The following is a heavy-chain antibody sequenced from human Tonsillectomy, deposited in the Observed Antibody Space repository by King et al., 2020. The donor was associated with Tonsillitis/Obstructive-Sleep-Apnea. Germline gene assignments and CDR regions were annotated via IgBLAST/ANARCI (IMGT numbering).Heavy chain of an antibody. CDR3: ATLSTEPINPHAAFDI. Sequence: QLVQSGAEVKKPGASVKVSCKVSGYTLTELSIHWVRQAPGKGLEWMGGFDTYDGETNYAQKFQGRVTMTDDTSTNTPYLELSSLRSEDTAVYYCATLSTEPINPHAAFDIWGRGTVDTVSS. CDR2: FDTYDGET. CDR1: GYTLTELS. J-gene: IGHJ3*02. D-gene: IGHD1-14*01. V-gene: IGHV1-24*01.